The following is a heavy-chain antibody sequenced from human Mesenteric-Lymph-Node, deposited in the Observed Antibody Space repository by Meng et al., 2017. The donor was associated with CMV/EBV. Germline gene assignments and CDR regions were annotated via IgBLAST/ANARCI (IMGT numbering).Heavy chain of an antibody. D-gene: IGHD4-11*01. Sequence: SETLSLTCTVSGASISSGDYYWSWIRQPPGKGLESIGYIYYSGSTYYNPSLKSRVTISVDTSKNQFSLKLSSVTAADTAVYYCARVSKQNPDDYRRYYYYGMDVWGQGTTVTVSS. J-gene: IGHJ6*02. CDR2: IYYSGST. CDR3: ARVSKQNPDDYRRYYYYGMDV. CDR1: GASISSGDYY. V-gene: IGHV4-31*03.